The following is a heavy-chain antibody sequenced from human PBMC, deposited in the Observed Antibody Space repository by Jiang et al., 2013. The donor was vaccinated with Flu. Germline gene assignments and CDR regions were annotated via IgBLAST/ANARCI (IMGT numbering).Heavy chain of an antibody. J-gene: IGHJ3*02. V-gene: IGHV6-1*01. Sequence: NSAVWNWIRQSPSRGLEWLGRTYYRSKWYNDYAVSVESRIAINPDTSKNQFSLQLNSVTPEDTAVYYCARVRGGSYGKAFDIWGQGTMVTVSS. CDR2: TYYRSKWYN. CDR1: NSAV. CDR3: ARVRGGSYGKAFDI. D-gene: IGHD1-26*01.